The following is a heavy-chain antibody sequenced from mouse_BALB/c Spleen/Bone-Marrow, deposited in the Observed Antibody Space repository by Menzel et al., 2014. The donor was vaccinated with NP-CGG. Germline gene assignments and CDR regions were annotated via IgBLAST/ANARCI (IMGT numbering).Heavy chain of an antibody. D-gene: IGHD1-1*01. J-gene: IGHJ4*01. CDR2: IWGDGST. V-gene: IGHV2-6-7*01. CDR1: GFSLTGYG. CDR3: ARDYGTGAMDY. Sequence: VKLMESGPGLVAPSQSLAIPCTVSGFSLTGYGVKWVRQPPGKGLEWLGEIWGDGSTDYNSAPKSRLSISKDNSKSQVFLKMNSLQTDDTARYYCARDYGTGAMDYWGQGTSVTVSS.